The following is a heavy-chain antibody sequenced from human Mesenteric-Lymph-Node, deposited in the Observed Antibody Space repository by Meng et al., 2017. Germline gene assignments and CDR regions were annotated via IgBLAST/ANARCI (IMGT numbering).Heavy chain of an antibody. D-gene: IGHD2-15*01. V-gene: IGHV5-51*01. J-gene: IGHJ3*02. CDR3: ARILLYCSGGSCYSSSAFDI. CDR2: IYPGDSDT. Sequence: GESLKISCKGSGYSFTSYWIGWVRQMPGKGLEWMGIIYPGDSDTRYSQSFQGQVTISADKSISTAYLQWSSLKASDTAMYYCARILLYCSGGSCYSSSAFDIWGQGTMVTVSS. CDR1: GYSFTSYW.